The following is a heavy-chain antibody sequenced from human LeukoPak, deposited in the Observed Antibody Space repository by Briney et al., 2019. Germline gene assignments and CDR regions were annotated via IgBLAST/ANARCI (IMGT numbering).Heavy chain of an antibody. V-gene: IGHV1-18*01. Sequence: ASVKVSCKASGYTFTSYGISWVRQAPGQGLEWMGWISAYNGNTNYAQKLQGRVTMTTDTSTSTAYMELRSLRSDDTAVYYCARIHPTQGDSSGYYYNYYYYYMDVWGKGTTVTVSS. J-gene: IGHJ6*03. CDR3: ARIHPTQGDSSGYYYNYYYYYMDV. CDR2: ISAYNGNT. D-gene: IGHD3-22*01. CDR1: GYTFTSYG.